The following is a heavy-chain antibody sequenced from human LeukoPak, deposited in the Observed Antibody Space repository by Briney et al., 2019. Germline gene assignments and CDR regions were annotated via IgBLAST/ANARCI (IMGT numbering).Heavy chain of an antibody. CDR1: GFTFSSYG. V-gene: IGHV3-30*18. J-gene: IGHJ4*02. Sequence: GSLRLSCAASGFTFSSYGMHWVRQAPGKGLEWVAVISYDGSNKYYADSVKGRFTISRDNSKNTLYLQMNSLRAEDTAVYYCAKGRVYYYGSGSAWAYYFDYWGQGTLVTVSS. D-gene: IGHD3-10*01. CDR3: AKGRVYYYGSGSAWAYYFDY. CDR2: ISYDGSNK.